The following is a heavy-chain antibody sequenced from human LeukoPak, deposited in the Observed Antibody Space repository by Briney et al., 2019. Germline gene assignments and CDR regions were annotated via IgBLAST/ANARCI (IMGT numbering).Heavy chain of an antibody. V-gene: IGHV3-23*01. CDR1: GFPFSSYA. CDR3: AKDIAAAGVNWFDP. CDR2: ISGSGGST. Sequence: PGGSLRLSCAASGFPFSSYAMSWIRQAPGKGLEWLSAISGSGGSTYYADSVKGRFTISRDNSKNTLYLQMNSLRAEDTAVYYCAKDIAAAGVNWFDPWGQGTLVTVSS. D-gene: IGHD6-13*01. J-gene: IGHJ5*02.